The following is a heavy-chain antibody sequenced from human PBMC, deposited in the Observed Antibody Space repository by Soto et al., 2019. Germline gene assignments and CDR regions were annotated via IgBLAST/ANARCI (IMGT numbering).Heavy chain of an antibody. Sequence: QLQLQESGPGRVKPSETLSLTCTVSGGSISSSSYYWGWIRQPPGKGLEWIGSIYYSGSTYYNPSLKNRVNISVATSKHQFSLKLSSVTAGDTAVYSGARHRTGTVDWGQGTLVTVSS. CDR1: GGSISSSSYY. CDR3: ARHRTGTVD. CDR2: IYYSGST. D-gene: IGHD1-1*01. J-gene: IGHJ4*02. V-gene: IGHV4-39*01.